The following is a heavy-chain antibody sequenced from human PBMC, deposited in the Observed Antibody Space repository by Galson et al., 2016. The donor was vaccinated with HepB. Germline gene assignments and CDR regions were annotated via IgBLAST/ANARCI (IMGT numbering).Heavy chain of an antibody. CDR3: ARGGYYDSSGYSRGFDY. CDR1: GGSVSSSRYY. CDR2: IYYTGST. V-gene: IGHV4-61*01. Sequence: SETLSLTCTVSGGSVSSSRYYWNWIRQPPGKGLEWIGYIYYTGSTDYNPSLKSRVTISVDTSKNQFSLKLSSVTAADTAVYYCARGGYYDSSGYSRGFDYWGQGTLVTVSS. D-gene: IGHD3-22*01. J-gene: IGHJ4*02.